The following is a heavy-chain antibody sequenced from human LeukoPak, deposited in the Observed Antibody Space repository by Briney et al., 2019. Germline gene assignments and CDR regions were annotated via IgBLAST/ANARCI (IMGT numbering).Heavy chain of an antibody. V-gene: IGHV3-30*03. CDR2: ISYDGSNK. J-gene: IGHJ6*02. CDR3: ATTRYCSSTSCYYGMDV. CDR1: GFTFSSYG. Sequence: GSLRLSCAASGFTFSSYGMHWVRQAPGKGLEWVAVISYDGSNKYYTDSVKGRFTISRDNSKNTLYLQMNSLRAEETAVYYCATTRYCSSTSCYYGMDVWGQGTTVTVSS. D-gene: IGHD2-2*01.